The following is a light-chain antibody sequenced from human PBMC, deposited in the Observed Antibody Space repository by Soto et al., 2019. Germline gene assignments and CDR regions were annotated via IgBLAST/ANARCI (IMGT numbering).Light chain of an antibody. J-gene: IGLJ1*01. CDR2: YNN. CDR3: AAWDASLSAWV. Sequence: VLTQPPSASGTAGQVVTISCSGGDSNIGSNSVYWYQHLPRMAPKLLIYYNNQRPSGVPDRFSGSRSGTSASLAIVGLRSEDEAVYYCAAWDASLSAWVFGNGTKAPS. V-gene: IGLV1-47*02. CDR1: DSNIGSNS.